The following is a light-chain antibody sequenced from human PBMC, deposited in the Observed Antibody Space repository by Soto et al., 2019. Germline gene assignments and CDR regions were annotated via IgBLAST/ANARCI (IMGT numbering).Light chain of an antibody. CDR1: QSVTSRN. Sequence: EIVLTQSPGTLYLSPGDRATLSCRASQSVTSRNLAWYQQNPGQAPRLLIYGSSSRATGIPDRFTGSGSGTEFTLTISRLEPEDFAVYYCQHYDSSLITFGQGTRLEIK. V-gene: IGKV3-20*01. J-gene: IGKJ5*01. CDR2: GSS. CDR3: QHYDSSLIT.